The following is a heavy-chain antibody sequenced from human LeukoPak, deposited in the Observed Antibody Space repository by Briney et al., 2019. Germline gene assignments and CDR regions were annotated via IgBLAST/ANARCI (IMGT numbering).Heavy chain of an antibody. Sequence: GGSLRLSCAASGFSFSSFMHWVRQAPGKGLEYVSGISANGGRTYYANSVKGRFTISRDNSKNTLYLHLGSLRPEDMAVYYCARDLHYYVAMDVWGQGTTVTVSS. CDR3: ARDLHYYVAMDV. CDR2: ISANGGRT. J-gene: IGHJ6*02. V-gene: IGHV3-64*01. CDR1: GFSFSSF. D-gene: IGHD3-10*02.